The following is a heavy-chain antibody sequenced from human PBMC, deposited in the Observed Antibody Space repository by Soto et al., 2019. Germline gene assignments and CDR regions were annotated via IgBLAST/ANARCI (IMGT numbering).Heavy chain of an antibody. CDR2: IYYSGST. V-gene: IGHV4-31*03. Sequence: QVQLQESGPGLVKPSQTLSLTCTVSGGSISSGGYYWSWIRQHPGKGLEWIGYIYYSGSTYYNPSLQSRVTISVDTSKNQFSLKLSSVTAADTAVYYCARGGTATYYDFWSGFGAFDIWGQGTMVTVSS. J-gene: IGHJ3*02. CDR3: ARGGTATYYDFWSGFGAFDI. CDR1: GGSISSGGYY. D-gene: IGHD3-3*01.